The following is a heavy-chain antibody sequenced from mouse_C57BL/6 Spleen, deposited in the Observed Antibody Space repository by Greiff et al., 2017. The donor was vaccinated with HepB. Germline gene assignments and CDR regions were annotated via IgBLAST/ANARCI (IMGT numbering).Heavy chain of an antibody. J-gene: IGHJ2*01. D-gene: IGHD2-14*01. V-gene: IGHV1-50*01. CDR2: IDPSDSYT. Sequence: QVQLKESGAELVKPGASVKLSCKASGYTFTSYWMQWVKQRPGQGLEWIGEIDPSDSYTNYNQKFKGKATLTVDTSSSTAYMQLSSLTSEDSAVYYCARRDRIYYFDYWGQGTTLTVSS. CDR1: GYTFTSYW. CDR3: ARRDRIYYFDY.